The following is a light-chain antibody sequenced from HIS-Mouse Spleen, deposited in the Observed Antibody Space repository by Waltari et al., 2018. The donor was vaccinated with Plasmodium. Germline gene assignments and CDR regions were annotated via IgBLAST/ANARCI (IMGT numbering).Light chain of an antibody. V-gene: IGLV1-40*01. CDR1: SSNIGAGYD. CDR3: QSYDSSLSGYV. CDR2: GNS. Sequence: QRVTISCTGSSSNIGAGYDVHWYQQLPGTAPKLLIYGNSNRPSGVPDRFSGSKSGTSASLAITGLQAEDEADYYCQSYDSSLSGYVFGTGTKVTVL. J-gene: IGLJ1*01.